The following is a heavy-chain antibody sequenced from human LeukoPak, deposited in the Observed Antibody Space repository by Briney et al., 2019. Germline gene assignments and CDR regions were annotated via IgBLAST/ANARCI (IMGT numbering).Heavy chain of an antibody. J-gene: IGHJ4*02. Sequence: GASVKVSCKASGYTFTGYYMHWVRQAPGQGLEWMGWINPNSGGTNYAQKFQGWVTMTRDTSISTAYMELSRLRSDDTAVYYCARSDFDILTGYYIFDYWGLGTLVTVSS. CDR1: GYTFTGYY. CDR3: ARSDFDILTGYYIFDY. D-gene: IGHD3-9*01. V-gene: IGHV1-2*04. CDR2: INPNSGGT.